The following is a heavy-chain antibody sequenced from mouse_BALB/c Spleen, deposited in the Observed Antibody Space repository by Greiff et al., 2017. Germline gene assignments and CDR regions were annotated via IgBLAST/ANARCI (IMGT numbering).Heavy chain of an antibody. CDR1: GFAFSSYD. Sequence: EVQVVESGGGLVKPGGSLKLSCAASGFAFSSYDMSWVRQTPEKRLEWVAYISSGGGSTYYPDTVKGRFTISRDNAKNTLYLQMSSLKSEDTAMYYCARHEAMDYWGQGTSVTVSS. V-gene: IGHV5-12-1*01. J-gene: IGHJ4*01. CDR3: ARHEAMDY. CDR2: ISSGGGST.